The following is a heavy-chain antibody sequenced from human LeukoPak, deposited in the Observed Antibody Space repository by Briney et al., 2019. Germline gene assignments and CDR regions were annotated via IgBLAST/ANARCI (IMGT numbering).Heavy chain of an antibody. Sequence: GGALRLSCGAPVFTFSSYARTWVRPATGKGLEWVSAISGSGGSTYYADSVKGRFTISRDNSKNTLYLQMNSLRAEDTAVYYCAKDSWDTAMEGYVDYWGQGTLVTVSS. CDR2: ISGSGGST. J-gene: IGHJ4*02. D-gene: IGHD5-18*01. CDR3: AKDSWDTAMEGYVDY. CDR1: VFTFSSYA. V-gene: IGHV3-23*01.